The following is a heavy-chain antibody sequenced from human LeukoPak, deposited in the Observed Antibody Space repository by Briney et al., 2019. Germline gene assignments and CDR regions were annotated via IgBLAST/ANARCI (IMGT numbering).Heavy chain of an antibody. CDR1: GYTFTSYG. CDR2: ISAYNGNT. Sequence: ASVKVSCKASGYTFTSYGISWVRQAPGQGLEWMGWISAYNGNTNYAQKLQGRVTMTTDTSTSTAYMELRSLRSDDTAVYYCAREVGSGWFSNWFDPWGQGTLVTVS. V-gene: IGHV1-18*01. D-gene: IGHD6-19*01. CDR3: AREVGSGWFSNWFDP. J-gene: IGHJ5*02.